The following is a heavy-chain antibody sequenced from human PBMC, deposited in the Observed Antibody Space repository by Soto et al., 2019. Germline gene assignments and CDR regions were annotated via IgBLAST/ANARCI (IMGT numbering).Heavy chain of an antibody. J-gene: IGHJ6*03. Sequence: GFLGLSCAASGLTFSSYSMKWVRHPPRKGLEWVSSISSSSSYIYYADSVKGRFTISRDNANNSLYLQMNSLRAEDTAVYYCASFEAGGSHRYCYYYYMGVWGKGTTVTVPS. V-gene: IGHV3-21*01. CDR3: ASFEAGGSHRYCYYYYMGV. CDR1: GLTFSSYS. D-gene: IGHD3-10*01. CDR2: ISSSSSYI.